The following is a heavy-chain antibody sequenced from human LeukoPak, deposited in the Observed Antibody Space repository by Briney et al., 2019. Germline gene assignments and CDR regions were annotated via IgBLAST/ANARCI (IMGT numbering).Heavy chain of an antibody. CDR1: GFTFSSYA. CDR2: ISGSGGST. CDR3: AKAFYSSGWYSSGYFDY. Sequence: GGSLRLSRAASGFTFSSYAMSWVRQAPGKGLEWVSAISGSGGSTYYADSVKGRFTISRDNSKNTLYLQMNSLRAEDTAVYYCAKAFYSSGWYSSGYFDYWGQGTLVTVSS. V-gene: IGHV3-23*01. J-gene: IGHJ4*02. D-gene: IGHD6-19*01.